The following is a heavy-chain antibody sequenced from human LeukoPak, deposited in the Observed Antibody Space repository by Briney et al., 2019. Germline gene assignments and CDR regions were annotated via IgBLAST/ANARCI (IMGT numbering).Heavy chain of an antibody. D-gene: IGHD4-17*01. CDR1: GFSLSTSGVG. CDR3: AHYGDYRFLYYFDY. Sequence: SGPTLVNPTQTLTLTCTFSGFSLSTSGVGVGWIRRPPGKALEWLAPIYWNDNKLYSPSLKSRLTITKDTPNNQVVLTMTNMDPVDTATYYCAHYGDYRFLYYFDYWGQGTLVTVSP. J-gene: IGHJ4*02. V-gene: IGHV2-5*01. CDR2: IYWNDNK.